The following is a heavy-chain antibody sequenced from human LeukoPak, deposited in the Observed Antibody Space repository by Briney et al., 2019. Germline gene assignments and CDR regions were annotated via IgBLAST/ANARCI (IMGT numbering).Heavy chain of an antibody. CDR1: GYTFTGYY. J-gene: IGHJ6*03. Sequence: GASVKVSCKASGYTFTGYYMHWVRQAPGQGLEWMGWINPNSGGTNYAQKFQGRVTMTRDTSISTAYMELSRLRSDDTAVYYCARGPAYLLRLLEWASPMDVWGKGTTVTVSS. CDR3: ARGPAYLLRLLEWASPMDV. CDR2: INPNSGGT. V-gene: IGHV1-2*02. D-gene: IGHD3-3*01.